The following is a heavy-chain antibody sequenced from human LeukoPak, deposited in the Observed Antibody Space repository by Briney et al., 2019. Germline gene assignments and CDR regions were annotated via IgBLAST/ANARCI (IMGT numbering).Heavy chain of an antibody. CDR2: IIPIFGTA. CDR1: GGTFSSYA. CDR3: AREWTFDHLSSTSSYYYYMDV. V-gene: IGHV1-69*05. D-gene: IGHD2-2*01. Sequence: GASVKVSRKASGGTFSSYAISWVRQAPGQGLEWVGGIIPIFGTANYAQKFQGRVTITTDESTSTAYMELSSLRSEDTAVYYCAREWTFDHLSSTSSYYYYMDVWGKGTTVTVSS. J-gene: IGHJ6*03.